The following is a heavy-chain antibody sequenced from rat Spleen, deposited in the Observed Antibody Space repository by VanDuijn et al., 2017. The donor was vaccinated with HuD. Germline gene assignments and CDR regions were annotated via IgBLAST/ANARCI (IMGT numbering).Heavy chain of an antibody. CDR1: GFSLTNYN. Sequence: QVQLKESGPGLVQPSQTLSLTCTVAGFSLTNYNVHWVRQPPGKGLEWMGVIWNPGGTRYNSALKSRLSISKDTSKSQVFLKMNSLQTEDTATYYCARLGGLWRGTYGIMDAWGQGASVTVPS. D-gene: IGHD2-5*01. J-gene: IGHJ4*01. CDR3: ARLGGLWRGTYGIMDA. V-gene: IGHV2-41*01. CDR2: IWNPGGT.